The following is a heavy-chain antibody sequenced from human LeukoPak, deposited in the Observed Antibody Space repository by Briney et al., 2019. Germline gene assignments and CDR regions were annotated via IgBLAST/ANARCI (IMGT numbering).Heavy chain of an antibody. V-gene: IGHV3-23*01. CDR1: EFIFSRYA. D-gene: IGHD2-8*01. CDR2: ISGSSDST. CDR3: AKDRGCTNGVCYTDYYYGMDV. J-gene: IGHJ6*02. Sequence: GGSLRLSCAASEFIFSRYAMSWVRQAPGKGPEWVSVISGSSDSTYYADSVKGRFTISRDNSKNTLYLQMNSLRAEDTAVYYCAKDRGCTNGVCYTDYYYGMDVWGQGTTVTVSS.